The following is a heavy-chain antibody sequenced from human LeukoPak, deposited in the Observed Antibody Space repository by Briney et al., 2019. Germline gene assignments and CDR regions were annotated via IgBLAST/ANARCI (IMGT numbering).Heavy chain of an antibody. CDR2: ISWNSGSI. V-gene: IGHV3-9*01. J-gene: IGHJ4*02. CDR1: GFTFDDYA. D-gene: IGHD3-22*01. Sequence: GGSLRLSCAASGFTFDDYAMHWVRQAPGKGLEWVSGISWNSGSIGYADSVKGRFTISRDNAKNSLYLQMNSLRAEDTALYYCAKDIMHYDRGYFDYWGQGTLVTVSS. CDR3: AKDIMHYDRGYFDY.